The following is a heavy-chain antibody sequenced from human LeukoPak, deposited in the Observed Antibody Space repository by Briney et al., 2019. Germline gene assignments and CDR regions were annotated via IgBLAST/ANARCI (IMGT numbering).Heavy chain of an antibody. D-gene: IGHD6-19*01. V-gene: IGHV1-8*01. Sequence: GASVKVSCKASGYTFTSYDINWVRQATGQGLEWMGWMNPNSGNTGYAQKFQGRVTMTRNTSISTAYMELSSLRSEDTAVYYCARVGEVAVAGTTAEYFQRWGQGTLVTVSS. CDR1: GYTFTSYD. J-gene: IGHJ1*01. CDR3: ARVGEVAVAGTTAEYFQR. CDR2: MNPNSGNT.